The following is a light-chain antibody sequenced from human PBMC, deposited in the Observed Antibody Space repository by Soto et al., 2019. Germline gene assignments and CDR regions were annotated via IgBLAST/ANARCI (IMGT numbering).Light chain of an antibody. J-gene: IGKJ2*01. CDR2: GAS. V-gene: IGKV3-15*01. Sequence: EIVMTQSPATLSVYPGERATLSCRASQGVSSNLAWYQQKPGQPPSLLIYGASARATGIPAGFSGSGSGTEFTLTISNLQSEDFAVYYCQHYNNWPFTFGQGTK. CDR1: QGVSSN. CDR3: QHYNNWPFT.